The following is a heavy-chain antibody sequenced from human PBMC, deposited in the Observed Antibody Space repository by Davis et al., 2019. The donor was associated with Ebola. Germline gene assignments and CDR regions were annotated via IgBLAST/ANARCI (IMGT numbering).Heavy chain of an antibody. CDR3: ARERLEPYFDY. Sequence: AASVKVSCKASGYTFTSYAINWVRQAPGQRLEWMGWINAGNGNTKYSQKLQGRVTMTTDTSTSTAYMELRSLRSDDTAVYYCARERLEPYFDYWGQGTLVTVSS. CDR2: INAGNGNT. CDR1: GYTFTSYA. D-gene: IGHD1-1*01. V-gene: IGHV1-3*01. J-gene: IGHJ4*02.